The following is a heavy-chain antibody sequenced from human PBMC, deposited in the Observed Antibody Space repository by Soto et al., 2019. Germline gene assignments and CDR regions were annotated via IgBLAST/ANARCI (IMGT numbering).Heavy chain of an antibody. J-gene: IGHJ6*02. D-gene: IGHD3-16*01. CDR1: GAHFTAHY. CDR2: IYSTGAA. Sequence: ETLSLTCTVSGAHFTAHYWSYIRQAPGKGLEWIGYIYSTGAAKYATSLQSRVSLSVDVSERQVFLSLRSVTASDSVIYFCAKWGDGMDVWGPGTTVTVSS. V-gene: IGHV4-59*11. CDR3: AKWGDGMDV.